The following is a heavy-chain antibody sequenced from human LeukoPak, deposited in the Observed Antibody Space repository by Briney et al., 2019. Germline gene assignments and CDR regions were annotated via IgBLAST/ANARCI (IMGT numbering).Heavy chain of an antibody. CDR3: ARSVGYCSSTSCDPATDY. CDR2: IYYSGST. Sequence: SETLSLTCTVSGGSISSYYWSWIRQPPGKGLEWIGYIYYSGSTNYNPSLKSRVTISVDTSKNQFSLKLSSVTAADTAVYYCARSVGYCSSTSCDPATDYWGQGTLVTVSS. D-gene: IGHD2-2*01. CDR1: GGSISSYY. J-gene: IGHJ4*02. V-gene: IGHV4-59*01.